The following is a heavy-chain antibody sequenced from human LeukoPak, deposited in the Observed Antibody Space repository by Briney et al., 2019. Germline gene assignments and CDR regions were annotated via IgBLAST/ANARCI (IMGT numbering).Heavy chain of an antibody. J-gene: IGHJ6*02. CDR3: ARDDHYYDSSGYYVSAVYYYGMDV. CDR2: IYTSGST. CDR1: GGSISSYY. Sequence: SETLSLTCTVSGGSISSYYWSWIRQPAGKGLEWIGRIYTSGSTNYNPSLKSRVTMSVDTSKNQFSLKLSSGTAADTDVYYCARDDHYYDSSGYYVSAVYYYGMDVWGQGTTVTVSS. V-gene: IGHV4-4*07. D-gene: IGHD3-22*01.